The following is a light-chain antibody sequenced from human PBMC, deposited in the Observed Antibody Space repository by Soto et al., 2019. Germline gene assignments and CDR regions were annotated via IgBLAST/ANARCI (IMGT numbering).Light chain of an antibody. CDR1: QSVSSY. CDR3: QHYNSYSEA. V-gene: IGKV3D-15*01. Sequence: EIVLTQSPCTLSLSPWERATLSCMASQSVSSYLAWYQHKPGQAPRLLIYDASNRATGIPARFSGSGSGTEFTLTISSLQPDDFATYYCQHYNSYSEAFGQGTKVDIK. CDR2: DAS. J-gene: IGKJ1*01.